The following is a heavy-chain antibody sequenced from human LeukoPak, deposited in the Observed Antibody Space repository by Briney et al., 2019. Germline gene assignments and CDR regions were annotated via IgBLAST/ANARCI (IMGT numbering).Heavy chain of an antibody. CDR3: ARDRPRITNDF. Sequence: GGSLRLSCAASGFTFSRNWMTWVRQAPGKGLQWVASIKEDGSEKYYVDSVKGRFTISRDNVKNSLFLQMNSLRIEDTAMYYCARDRPRITNDFWGQGTLVTVSS. CDR2: IKEDGSEK. J-gene: IGHJ4*02. V-gene: IGHV3-7*01. CDR1: GFTFSRNW.